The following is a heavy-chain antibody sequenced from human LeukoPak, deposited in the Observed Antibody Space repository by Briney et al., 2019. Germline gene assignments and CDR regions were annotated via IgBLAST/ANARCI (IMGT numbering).Heavy chain of an antibody. Sequence: NPSETLSLTCTVSGGSINNYYWSWIRQLAGKGLEWIGRIYTRGSTNYNPSLKSRVTMSVDTSKNQFSLKLSSVTAADTAVYYCARGRYCSADICSGGDAFDIWGQGTMVSVSS. D-gene: IGHD2-15*01. CDR2: IYTRGST. CDR1: GGSINNYY. V-gene: IGHV4-4*07. J-gene: IGHJ3*02. CDR3: ARGRYCSADICSGGDAFDI.